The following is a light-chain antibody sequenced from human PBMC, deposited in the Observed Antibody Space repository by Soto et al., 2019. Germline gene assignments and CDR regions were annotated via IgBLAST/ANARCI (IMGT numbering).Light chain of an antibody. J-gene: IGKJ1*01. V-gene: IGKV1-5*03. CDR3: QHYNSYST. CDR2: KVS. CDR1: QSVSPW. Sequence: DIQMTQSPSTLSASVGDGVTITCRASQSVSPWLAWYQQKPGKAPDLLIYKVSTLESGVPSRFSGSGSGTEFTLTISSLQPDDSATYYCQHYNSYSTFGQGTKVEIK.